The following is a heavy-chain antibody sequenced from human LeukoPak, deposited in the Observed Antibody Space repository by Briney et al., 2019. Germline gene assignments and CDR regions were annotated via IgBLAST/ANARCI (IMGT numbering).Heavy chain of an antibody. CDR2: FDPEDGET. J-gene: IGHJ4*02. V-gene: IGHV1-24*01. CDR1: GYTLAELS. D-gene: IGHD1-14*01. CDR3: ATRGQIPGLYYLHY. Sequence: ASVKVSCKVSGYTLAELSMHWVRQAPGKGLEWMGGFDPEDGETIYAQKFQGRVTMTEDTSTDTAYMERSSLRSEDTAVYYCATRGQIPGLYYLHYRGQPTLVTVSS.